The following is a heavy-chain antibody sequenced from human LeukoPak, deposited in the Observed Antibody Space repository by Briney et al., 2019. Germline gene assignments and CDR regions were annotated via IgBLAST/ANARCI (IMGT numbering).Heavy chain of an antibody. V-gene: IGHV1-46*01. CDR2: INPSGGST. Sequence: GASLKVSCKASGYTFTSYYMHWVRQAPGQGLEGTGIINPSGGSTSYAQKLQGRVTMTRDTSTSTVYMALSSLRSEDTAVYYCARVSSAITMVRGVIINQFEDFQHWGQGTLVTVSS. CDR1: GYTFTSYY. J-gene: IGHJ1*01. D-gene: IGHD3-10*01. CDR3: ARVSSAITMVRGVIINQFEDFQH.